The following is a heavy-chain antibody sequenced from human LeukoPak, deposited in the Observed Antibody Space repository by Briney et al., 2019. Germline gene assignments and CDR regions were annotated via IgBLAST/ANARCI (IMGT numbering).Heavy chain of an antibody. CDR3: ARDGPSYYDFWSGYRYAFDI. D-gene: IGHD3-3*01. CDR2: ISAYNGNT. J-gene: IGHJ3*02. V-gene: IGHV1-18*01. Sequence: ASVTVSCKASGYTFTSYGISRVRQAPGQGLEWMGWISAYNGNTNYAQKLQGRVTMTTDTSTSTAYMELRSLRSDDTAVYYCARDGPSYYDFWSGYRYAFDIWGQGTMVTVSS. CDR1: GYTFTSYG.